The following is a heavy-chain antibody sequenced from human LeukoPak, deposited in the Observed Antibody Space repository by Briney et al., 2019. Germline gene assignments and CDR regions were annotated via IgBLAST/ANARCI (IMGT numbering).Heavy chain of an antibody. D-gene: IGHD6-19*01. V-gene: IGHV5-51*01. CDR2: IYPGDSDT. Sequence: GESLKISCKGSGYSFTSYWIGWVRQMPGKGLEWMGIIYPGDSDTRYSPSFQGQVTISADKSISTAYLQWSSLKASDTAMYYCARLAAADYSSGRPYYFDYWGQGTLVTVSS. CDR1: GYSFTSYW. J-gene: IGHJ4*02. CDR3: ARLAAADYSSGRPYYFDY.